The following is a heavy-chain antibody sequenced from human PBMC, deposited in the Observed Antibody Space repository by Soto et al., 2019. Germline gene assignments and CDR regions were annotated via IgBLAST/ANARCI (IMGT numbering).Heavy chain of an antibody. CDR2: ISWDGEK. Sequence: QITLKESGPTLVKPTQTLTLTCTFSGFSLNTRGVGVGWIRQPPGKALEWLALISWDGEKRYSPSLKSRLTITKDTSETQLVFTMTNMDPMDRATYSGAHIRGDLLTGHYYFEYWGQGPLVTVSS. J-gene: IGHJ4*02. CDR3: AHIRGDLLTGHYYFEY. CDR1: GFSLNTRGVG. D-gene: IGHD3-9*01. V-gene: IGHV2-5*02.